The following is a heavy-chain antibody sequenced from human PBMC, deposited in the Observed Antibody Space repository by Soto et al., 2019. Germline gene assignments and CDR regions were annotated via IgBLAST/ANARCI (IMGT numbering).Heavy chain of an antibody. Sequence: GGSLRLSCAASGFTFSSYEMNWVRQAPGKGLEWVSYISSSGSTIYYADSVKGRFTISRDNAKHSLYLQMNSLRAEDTAVYYCARDWGGPIKIWPLNYYCYGMDVWGQGTTVTASS. J-gene: IGHJ6*02. CDR3: ARDWGGPIKIWPLNYYCYGMDV. V-gene: IGHV3-48*03. D-gene: IGHD5-18*01. CDR2: ISSSGSTI. CDR1: GFTFSSYE.